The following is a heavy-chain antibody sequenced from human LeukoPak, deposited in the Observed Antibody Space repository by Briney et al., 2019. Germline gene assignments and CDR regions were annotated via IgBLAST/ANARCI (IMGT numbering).Heavy chain of an antibody. D-gene: IGHD1-26*01. Sequence: ASVKVSCKASGYTFTSYDINWVRQATGQGLEWMGWISAYNGNTNYAQKLQGRVTMTTDTSTSTAYMELRSLRSDDTAVYYCARAYGSYFYYYYYYYMDVWGKGTTVTVSS. CDR1: GYTFTSYD. CDR3: ARAYGSYFYYYYYYYMDV. J-gene: IGHJ6*03. CDR2: ISAYNGNT. V-gene: IGHV1-18*01.